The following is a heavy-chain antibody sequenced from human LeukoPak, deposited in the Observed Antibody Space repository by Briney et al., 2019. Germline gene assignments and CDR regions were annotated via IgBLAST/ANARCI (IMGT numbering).Heavy chain of an antibody. Sequence: PGGSLRLSCAASGFSVSSNYMSWVRQAPGKGLEWVSLMYSGGRTYYADSVKGRFIISRDNSKNTLYLQVNSLRPEDTAVYYCTRAFYFDSSDYLGDWYFDLWGRGTLATVSA. CDR1: GFSVSSNY. D-gene: IGHD3-22*01. J-gene: IGHJ2*01. CDR3: TRAFYFDSSDYLGDWYFDL. V-gene: IGHV3-66*02. CDR2: MYSGGRT.